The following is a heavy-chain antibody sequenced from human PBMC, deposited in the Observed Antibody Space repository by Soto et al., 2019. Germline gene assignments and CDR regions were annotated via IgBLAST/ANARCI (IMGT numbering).Heavy chain of an antibody. D-gene: IGHD5-18*01. CDR1: GYTFTGYY. CDR2: ISPNSGGT. J-gene: IGHJ4*02. V-gene: IGHV1-2*04. Sequence: GASVKVSCKASGYTFTGYYMHWVRQAPGQGLEWMGWISPNSGGTNYAQKFQGWVTMTRDTSISTAYMELSRLRSDDTAVYYCARSSGDTAMVLGYWGQGTLVTVSS. CDR3: ARSSGDTAMVLGY.